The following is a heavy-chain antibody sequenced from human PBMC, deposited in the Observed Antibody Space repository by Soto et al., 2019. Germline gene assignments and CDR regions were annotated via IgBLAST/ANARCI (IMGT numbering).Heavy chain of an antibody. CDR1: GDSVSSHSAA. Sequence: SQTLSLTCAISGDSVSSHSAAWSWIRQSPSRGLEWLGRTYYRSKWYNDYAVSVKGRITINPDTSKNQFSLQLNSVTPEDTAVYYCARVWWELPYYYYGMDVWGQGTTVTVS. CDR2: TYYRSKWYN. J-gene: IGHJ6*02. D-gene: IGHD1-26*01. CDR3: ARVWWELPYYYYGMDV. V-gene: IGHV6-1*01.